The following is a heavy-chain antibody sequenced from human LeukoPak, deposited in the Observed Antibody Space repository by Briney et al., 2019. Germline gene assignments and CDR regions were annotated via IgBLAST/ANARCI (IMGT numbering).Heavy chain of an antibody. V-gene: IGHV4-39*01. CDR1: GGSISSSLYY. CDR2: IYYSGST. CDR3: ARLSIEARPTFYFDY. D-gene: IGHD6-6*01. J-gene: IGHJ4*02. Sequence: SETLSLTCFASGGSISSSLYYWGWLRQPPGRELEWIGSIYYSGSTYYSPSLKSRVTISVDTSKNQFSLRLRSVTAADTAVYYCARLSIEARPTFYFDYWGQGTLVTVSS.